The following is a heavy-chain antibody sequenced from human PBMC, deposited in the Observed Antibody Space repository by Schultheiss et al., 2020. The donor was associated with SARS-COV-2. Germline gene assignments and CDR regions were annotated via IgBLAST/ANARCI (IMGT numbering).Heavy chain of an antibody. Sequence: GESLKISCAASGFTFSSYAMHWVRQAPGKGLEWVAVISYDGSNKYYADSVKGRFTISRDNSKNTLYLQMNSLRAEDTAVYYCARSIAAAGQDYYYYGMDVWGQGTTVTVSS. CDR3: ARSIAAAGQDYYYYGMDV. CDR2: ISYDGSNK. V-gene: IGHV3-30-3*01. CDR1: GFTFSSYA. J-gene: IGHJ6*02. D-gene: IGHD6-13*01.